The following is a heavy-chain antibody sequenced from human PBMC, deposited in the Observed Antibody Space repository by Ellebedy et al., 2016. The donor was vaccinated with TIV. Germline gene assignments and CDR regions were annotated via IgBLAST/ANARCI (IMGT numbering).Heavy chain of an antibody. D-gene: IGHD1-26*01. CDR3: VRDLHWSYFD. Sequence: AASVKVSCKASGYTFTTYGITWVRQAPGQGPEWMGWIGTYEGNTKYAQKLQGRVTMTRDTSTSTAYMELRSLRSDDTAVYYCVRDLHWSYFDWGQGTLVTVSS. CDR2: IGTYEGNT. CDR1: GYTFTTYG. J-gene: IGHJ4*02. V-gene: IGHV1-18*04.